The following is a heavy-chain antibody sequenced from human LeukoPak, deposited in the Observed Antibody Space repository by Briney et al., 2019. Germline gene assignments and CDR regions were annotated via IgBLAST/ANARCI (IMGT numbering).Heavy chain of an antibody. CDR2: IYYSGST. CDR1: GGSISSYY. Sequence: SETLSLTCTVSGGSISSYYWSWIRQPPGKGLEWIGYIYYSGSTNYNPSLKSRVTISVDTSKNQFSLKLSSVTAADTAVYYCARVDRIAAAGNYYYYYGMDVWGQGTTVTVSS. CDR3: ARVDRIAAAGNYYYYYGMDV. D-gene: IGHD6-13*01. V-gene: IGHV4-59*01. J-gene: IGHJ6*02.